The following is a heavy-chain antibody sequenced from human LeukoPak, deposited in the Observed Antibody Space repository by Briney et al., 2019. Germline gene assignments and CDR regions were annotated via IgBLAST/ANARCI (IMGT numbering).Heavy chain of an antibody. CDR2: ISSSSSYI. J-gene: IGHJ4*02. D-gene: IGHD3-16*02. CDR1: GFTFSSYS. V-gene: IGHV3-21*01. CDR3: ARDRRAKAYDYVWGSYRSIDY. Sequence: GGSLRLSCAASGFTFSSYSMNWVRQAPGKGLEWVSSISSSSSYIYYADSVKGRFTISRDNAKNSLYLQMNSLRAEDTAVYYCARDRRAKAYDYVWGSYRSIDYWGQGTLVTVSS.